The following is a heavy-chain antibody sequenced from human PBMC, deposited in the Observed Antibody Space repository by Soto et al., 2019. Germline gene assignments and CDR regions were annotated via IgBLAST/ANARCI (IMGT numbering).Heavy chain of an antibody. CDR2: ISGSGGST. D-gene: IGHD2-2*01. V-gene: IGHV3-23*01. J-gene: IGHJ3*02. CDR1: GLNFSSYA. CDR3: AKQEYRLPPGAFDI. Sequence: GSLRLCCAASGLNFSSYAMGWVRQAPGKGLEWVSAISGSGGSTYYADSVKGRFTISRDNSKNTLYLQMNSLRAEDTAVYYCAKQEYRLPPGAFDIWGQGTMVTVSS.